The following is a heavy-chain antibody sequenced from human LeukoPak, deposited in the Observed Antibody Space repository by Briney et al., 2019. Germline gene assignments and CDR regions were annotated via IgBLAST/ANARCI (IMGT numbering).Heavy chain of an antibody. V-gene: IGHV1-46*01. J-gene: IGHJ5*02. Sequence: GSSAKVSCKASGGTFSSYAISWVRQAPGQGLEWMGIINPSGGSTSYAQKFQGRVTMTRDTSTSTVYMELSSLRSEDTAVYYCARLDSDSSGYRKYNWFDPWGQGTLVTVSS. CDR3: ARLDSDSSGYRKYNWFDP. CDR1: GGTFSSYA. CDR2: INPSGGST. D-gene: IGHD3-22*01.